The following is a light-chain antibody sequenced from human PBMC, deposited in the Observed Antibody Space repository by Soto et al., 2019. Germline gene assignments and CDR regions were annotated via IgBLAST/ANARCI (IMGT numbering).Light chain of an antibody. V-gene: IGKV1-5*03. Sequence: DIQMTQSPSTLSASVGDRVTITCRASQSISSWLAWYQQKPGKAPKLLIYKASSLESGVPSRFSGSGSGTEFTLPISSLQPDDFATYYCQQYNNSPWTFGQGTKVEIK. CDR1: QSISSW. CDR2: KAS. J-gene: IGKJ1*01. CDR3: QQYNNSPWT.